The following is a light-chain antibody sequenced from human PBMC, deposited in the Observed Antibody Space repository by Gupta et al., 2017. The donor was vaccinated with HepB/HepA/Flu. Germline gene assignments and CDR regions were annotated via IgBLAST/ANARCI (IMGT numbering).Light chain of an antibody. Sequence: DLQMTQSPSSLSASVGDRVTITCRVSQSISSYLNWYQQKPGKAPKLLIYAASSLQSGVPSRFSGSGSGTDFTLTISRLQPEDFATYYCQQSYSTPYTFGQGTKLEIK. CDR3: QQSYSTPYT. CDR1: QSISSY. J-gene: IGKJ2*01. V-gene: IGKV1-39*01. CDR2: AAS.